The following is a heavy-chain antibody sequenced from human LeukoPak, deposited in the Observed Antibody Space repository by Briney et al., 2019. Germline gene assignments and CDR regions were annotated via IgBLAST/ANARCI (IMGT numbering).Heavy chain of an antibody. J-gene: IGHJ4*02. D-gene: IGHD3-22*01. V-gene: IGHV3-7*01. CDR3: ASRDWDSSGHFDY. CDR2: IKQDGSEK. CDR1: GFTFSGYW. Sequence: GGSLRLSCAASGFTFSGYWMSWVRQTPGKGLEWLANIKQDGSEKFYLDSVKGRFTISRDNAKNSVYLQMNSLRAEDTALYYCASRDWDSSGHFDYWGQGPRVTVSS.